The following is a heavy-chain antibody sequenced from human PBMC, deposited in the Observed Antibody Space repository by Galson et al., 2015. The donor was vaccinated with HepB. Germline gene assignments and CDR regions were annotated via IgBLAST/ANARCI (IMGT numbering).Heavy chain of an antibody. Sequence: SLRLSCAASGFIFSSYSMNWVRQAPGKGLEWVSSISSSSSYIYYADSVKGRFTISRDNAKNSLYLQMNSLRAEDTALYYCVRGYSEMGGSYDSSGYYNDYWGQGTLVTVSS. CDR3: VRGYSEMGGSYDSSGYYNDY. CDR2: ISSSSSYI. CDR1: GFIFSSYS. J-gene: IGHJ4*02. V-gene: IGHV3-21*01. D-gene: IGHD3-22*01.